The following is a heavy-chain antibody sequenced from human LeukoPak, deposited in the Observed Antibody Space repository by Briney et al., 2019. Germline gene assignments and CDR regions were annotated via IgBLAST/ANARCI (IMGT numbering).Heavy chain of an antibody. CDR3: ARVLSTVTTPMAYWYFDL. Sequence: SETLSLTCTVSGGSISSYYWSWVRQPPGKGLEWVGYIYYSGRTKYNTSLKSRVPISVDPSKTPFSLKLTSVTAADTAVYYCARVLSTVTTPMAYWYFDLWGRGTLVTVSS. V-gene: IGHV4-59*01. CDR2: IYYSGRT. D-gene: IGHD4-17*01. J-gene: IGHJ2*01. CDR1: GGSISSYY.